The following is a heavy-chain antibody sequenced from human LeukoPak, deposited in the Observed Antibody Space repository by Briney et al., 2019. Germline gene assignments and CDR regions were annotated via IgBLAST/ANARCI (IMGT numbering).Heavy chain of an antibody. CDR3: AREDCSGGSCYLNWFDP. CDR1: GYTFTSYG. J-gene: IGHJ5*02. Sequence: ASVKVSCKASGYTFTSYGISWVRQAPGQGLEWMGWISAYNGNTNYAQKLQGRVTMTTVTSTSTAYMELRSLRSDDTAVYYCAREDCSGGSCYLNWFDPWGQGTLVTVSS. CDR2: ISAYNGNT. V-gene: IGHV1-18*01. D-gene: IGHD2-15*01.